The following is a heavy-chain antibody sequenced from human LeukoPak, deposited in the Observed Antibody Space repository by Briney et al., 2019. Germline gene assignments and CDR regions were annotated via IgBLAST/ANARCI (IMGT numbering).Heavy chain of an antibody. Sequence: PSETLSLTCTVSAYSISSGYYWGWIRQPPGKGLEWIGSIYHSGSTSYNPSHKSRVTISVDTPKNQFSLKLSSVTAADTAVYYCARDDDSTVGYWGQGTLVTVSS. CDR2: IYHSGST. V-gene: IGHV4-38-2*02. CDR3: ARDDDSTVGY. D-gene: IGHD3-22*01. J-gene: IGHJ4*02. CDR1: AYSISSGYY.